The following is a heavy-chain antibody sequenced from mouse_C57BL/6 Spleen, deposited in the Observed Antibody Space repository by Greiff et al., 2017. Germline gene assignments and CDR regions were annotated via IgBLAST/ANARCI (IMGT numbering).Heavy chain of an antibody. CDR1: GYAFSSSW. CDR2: IYPGDGDT. D-gene: IGHD4-1*01. Sequence: QVQLQQSGPELVKPGASVKISCKASGYAFSSSWMNWVKQRPGKGLEWIGRIYPGDGDTNYNGKFKGKATLTADKSSSTAYMQLSSLTSEDSAVYCGARGESWVAWFAYWGQGTLVTVSA. J-gene: IGHJ3*01. V-gene: IGHV1-82*01. CDR3: ARGESWVAWFAY.